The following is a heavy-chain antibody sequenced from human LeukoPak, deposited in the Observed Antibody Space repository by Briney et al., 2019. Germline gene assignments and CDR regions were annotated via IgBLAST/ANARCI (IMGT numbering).Heavy chain of an antibody. CDR2: FTSMSRTI. Sequence: GGSLRLSCAASGFTFSRYSMTWVRQAPGKGLEWVSSFTSMSRTIYYADSVKGRFTISRDDAKESLYLQMSSLRAEDTAIYYCARESSGIAATDKIDYWGQGALVTVSS. D-gene: IGHD6-13*01. J-gene: IGHJ4*02. V-gene: IGHV3-21*01. CDR3: ARESSGIAATDKIDY. CDR1: GFTFSRYS.